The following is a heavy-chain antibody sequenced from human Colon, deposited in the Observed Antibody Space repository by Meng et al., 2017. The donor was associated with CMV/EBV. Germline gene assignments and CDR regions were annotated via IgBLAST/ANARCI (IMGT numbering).Heavy chain of an antibody. V-gene: IGHV4-59*01. J-gene: IGHJ5*02. D-gene: IGHD2-15*01. CDR3: ARESRGSWYDNWFDP. CDR2: IYYSGSS. CDR1: GDSISSYY. Sequence: GSLRLSCTVSGDSISSYYWSWIRQPPGRGLEWSGYIYYSGSSTYNPSLKSRVTMSVDTSKNQFSLKVTSVTAADTAVYYCARESRGSWYDNWFDPWGQGTLVTVSS.